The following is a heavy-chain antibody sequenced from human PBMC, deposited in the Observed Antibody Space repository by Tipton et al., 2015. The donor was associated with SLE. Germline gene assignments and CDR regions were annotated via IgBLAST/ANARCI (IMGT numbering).Heavy chain of an antibody. CDR1: GGSTSSNY. D-gene: IGHD1-7*01. Sequence: TLSLTCTVSGGSTSSNYWSWIRQPPGKELEWIGEINHRGRTNYNPSLESRVTMSGDTSKNQFSLNLTSVTAADTAIYYCAGTIGTAGRYFDLWGRGTLVTVSS. CDR2: INHRGRT. J-gene: IGHJ2*01. CDR3: AGTIGTAGRYFDL. V-gene: IGHV4-34*01.